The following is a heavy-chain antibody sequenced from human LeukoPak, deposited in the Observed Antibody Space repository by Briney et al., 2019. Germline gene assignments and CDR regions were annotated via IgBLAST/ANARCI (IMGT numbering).Heavy chain of an antibody. CDR3: AREVSDGGNYWFDP. Sequence: GASVKVSCKASGYTFTGYYMHWVRQAPGQGLEWMGWISTDNGNTNYAQKVQGRVTMTTDTSTNTAFMELRSLRSDDTAVYYCAREVSDGGNYWFDPWGQGTLVTVSS. CDR2: ISTDNGNT. V-gene: IGHV1-18*04. D-gene: IGHD1-7*01. J-gene: IGHJ5*02. CDR1: GYTFTGYY.